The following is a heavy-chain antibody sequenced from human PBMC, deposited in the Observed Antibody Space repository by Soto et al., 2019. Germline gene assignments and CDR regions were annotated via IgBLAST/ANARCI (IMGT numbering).Heavy chain of an antibody. V-gene: IGHV3-33*08. Sequence: QVQLVESGGGVFQPGGSLRLSCAASASIFKGHGMHWVRQAPGKGLEWVAIIRYDGSDEHYGDSVEGRFTISRDNSKNMLYLQMNSLRAEDTAVYYCARDGVGATTFFGFLDYWGQGTLVTVSS. D-gene: IGHD1-26*01. CDR2: IRYDGSDE. CDR3: ARDGVGATTFFGFLDY. CDR1: ASIFKGHG. J-gene: IGHJ4*02.